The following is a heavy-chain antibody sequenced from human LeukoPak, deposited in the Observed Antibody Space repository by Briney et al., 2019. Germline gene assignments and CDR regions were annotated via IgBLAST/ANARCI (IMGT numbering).Heavy chain of an antibody. Sequence: GGSLRLSCAASGSTFSNAWMSWVRQAPGKGLEWVGRVKSKTDGGTTNYAAPVKGRFTISRDDSKNTVFLQMDSLKSEDTAVYFCYASGRGPWDQGTLVTVSS. J-gene: IGHJ5*02. CDR2: VKSKTDGGTT. CDR3: YASGRGP. CDR1: GSTFSNAW. D-gene: IGHD3-10*01. V-gene: IGHV3-15*01.